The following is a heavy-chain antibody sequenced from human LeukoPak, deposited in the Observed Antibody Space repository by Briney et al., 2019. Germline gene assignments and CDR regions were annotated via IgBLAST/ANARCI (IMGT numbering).Heavy chain of an antibody. CDR3: ARGAIAAAGAFDI. V-gene: IGHV4-39*07. Sequence: SETLSLTCTVSGGSISSSSYYWGWIRQPPVKGLEWIGSIYYSGSTYYNPSLKSRVTISVDTSKNQFSLKLSSVTAADTAVYYCARGAIAAAGAFDIWGQGTMVTVSS. D-gene: IGHD6-13*01. CDR2: IYYSGST. J-gene: IGHJ3*02. CDR1: GGSISSSSYY.